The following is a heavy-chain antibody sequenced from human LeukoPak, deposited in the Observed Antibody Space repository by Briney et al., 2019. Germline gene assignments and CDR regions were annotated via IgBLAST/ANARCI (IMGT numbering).Heavy chain of an antibody. Sequence: GGSLRLSCAASGFTFSSYAMSWVRQAPGKGLEWVSAISGSGGSTYYADSVKGRFTISRDNAKNSLYLQMNSLRAEDTAVYYCARDKVSSNYYDSSGYYYHWGQGTLVTVSS. CDR1: GFTFSSYA. CDR3: ARDKVSSNYYDSSGYYYH. D-gene: IGHD3-22*01. V-gene: IGHV3-23*01. CDR2: ISGSGGST. J-gene: IGHJ4*02.